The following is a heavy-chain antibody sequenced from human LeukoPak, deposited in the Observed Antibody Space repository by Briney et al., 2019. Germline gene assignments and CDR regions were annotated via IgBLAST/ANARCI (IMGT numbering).Heavy chain of an antibody. J-gene: IGHJ4*02. CDR2: IRYDGSNK. CDR1: GFTFSSYG. CDR3: ATGHHDILTGYSMFYFDY. V-gene: IGHV3-30*02. Sequence: GGSLLLSCAASGFTFSSYGMHWVRQAPGKGLEWVAFIRYDGSNKYYADSVKGRFTISRDNAKNSLYLQMNSLRAEDTAVYYCATGHHDILTGYSMFYFDYWGQGTLVTVSS. D-gene: IGHD3-9*01.